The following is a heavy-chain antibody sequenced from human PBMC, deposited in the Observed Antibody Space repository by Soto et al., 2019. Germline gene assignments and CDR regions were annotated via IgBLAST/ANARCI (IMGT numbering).Heavy chain of an antibody. J-gene: IGHJ4*02. CDR3: ARAIKRWEVHYYFDY. CDR2: IVVISNTA. V-gene: IGHV1-69*06. Sequence: QVVLLQSGPEVKKPGSSVRVSCEVSGSTFNNFAFSWVRQAPGHGPEWMGGIVVISNTADYSQRFQDRVTITADTSTNTLYMELGSLTFEDTAVYYCARAIKRWEVHYYFDYWGQGTLVTVSS. D-gene: IGHD1-26*01. CDR1: GSTFNNFA.